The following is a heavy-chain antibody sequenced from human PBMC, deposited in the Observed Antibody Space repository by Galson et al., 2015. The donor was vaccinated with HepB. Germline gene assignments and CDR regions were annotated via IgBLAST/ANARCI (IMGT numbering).Heavy chain of an antibody. Sequence: SVKVSCKASGYTFSSYRISWVRQAPGQGLEWMGWISAYNGSTKYAQKFQGRVTMTTDTSTTATYMEVTSLRSDDTAIYYCARGRGRGWSFDYWGQGTLVTVSS. CDR1: GYTFSSYR. CDR3: ARGRGRGWSFDY. V-gene: IGHV1-18*01. J-gene: IGHJ4*02. D-gene: IGHD6-19*01. CDR2: ISAYNGST.